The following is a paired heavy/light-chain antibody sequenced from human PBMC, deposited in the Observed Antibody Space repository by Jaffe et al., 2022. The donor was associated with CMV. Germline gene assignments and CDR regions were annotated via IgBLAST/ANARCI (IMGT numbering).Heavy chain of an antibody. CDR3: ATAPCSTCVRVY. J-gene: IGHJ4*02. D-gene: IGHD3-10*02. CDR1: GFILSNYG. Sequence: EVQLLESGGALVQPGGSLRLSCAASGFILSNYGMSWVRQAPGKGLEWVSGISGSGYNTYYADSVRGRFSISRDNSKNTLYLQMNSLTAEDTAVYYCATAPCSTCVRVYWGQGTLVTVSS. V-gene: IGHV3-23*01. CDR2: ISGSGYNT.
Light chain of an antibody. V-gene: IGKV1-5*03. CDR3: QQYNSAYT. CDR2: KAS. CDR1: QSISSW. J-gene: IGKJ2*01. Sequence: DIQMTQSPSTLSASVGDRVTITCRASQSISSWLAWYQQKPGQAPKLLIYKASSLESGVPSRFSGSGSGTEFTLTISSLQPDDCATYYCQQYNSAYTFGQGTKLEIK.